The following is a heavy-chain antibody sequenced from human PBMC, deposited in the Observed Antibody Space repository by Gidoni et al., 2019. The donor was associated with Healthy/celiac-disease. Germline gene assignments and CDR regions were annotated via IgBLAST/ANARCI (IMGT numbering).Heavy chain of an antibody. Sequence: QVQLQESGPGLVKPSQTLSLTCTFSCGSISSGGYYWSWIRQQPGKGLEWLGYIDYSGSTYYNPSLKSRVTISVDTSKNQFSLKLSSVTAADTAVYYCARDGDYGDYYYGMDVWGQGTTVTVSS. CDR1: CGSISSGGYY. D-gene: IGHD3-16*01. CDR3: ARDGDYGDYYYGMDV. J-gene: IGHJ6*02. CDR2: IDYSGST. V-gene: IGHV4-31*03.